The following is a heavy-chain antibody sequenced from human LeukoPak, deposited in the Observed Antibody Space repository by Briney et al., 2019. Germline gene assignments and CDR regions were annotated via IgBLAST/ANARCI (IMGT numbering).Heavy chain of an antibody. CDR1: GGSISSYY. D-gene: IGHD6-13*01. Sequence: PSETLSLTSTVSGGSISSYYCSWSRQPPGNGLESIRYIYYSGSTNYNPSLKSRVAISVDTSKNQFSLKLSSVTAADTAVYYCARHSSSWADPNFDYWGQGTLVTVSS. CDR3: ARHSSSWADPNFDY. J-gene: IGHJ4*02. CDR2: IYYSGST. V-gene: IGHV4-59*12.